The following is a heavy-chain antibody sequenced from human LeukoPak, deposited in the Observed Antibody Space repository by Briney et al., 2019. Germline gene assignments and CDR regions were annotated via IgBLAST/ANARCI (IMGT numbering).Heavy chain of an antibody. Sequence: SETLSLTCTVSGGSISSGYYWGWIRQPPGKGLEWIGSIYHSGSTYYNPSLKSRVTISVDTSKNQFSLKLSSVTAADTAVYYCARERRDYVWGSYRSLDVWGKGTTVTVSS. V-gene: IGHV4-38-2*02. D-gene: IGHD3-16*02. CDR1: GGSISSGYY. CDR2: IYHSGST. J-gene: IGHJ6*04. CDR3: ARERRDYVWGSYRSLDV.